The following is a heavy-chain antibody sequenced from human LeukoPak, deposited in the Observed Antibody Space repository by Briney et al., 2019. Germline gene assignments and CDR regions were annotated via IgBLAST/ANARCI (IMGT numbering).Heavy chain of an antibody. CDR1: EFASSSYA. D-gene: IGHD6-6*01. V-gene: IGHV3-23*01. CDR3: AKAAQVAGRPNLGGHFDY. Sequence: GGSLRLSCATSEFASSSYAMSWVRQAPGKGLEWVSTISGSGGSTYYAESVKGRFTISRDNNKNTLYLQMNSLRAEDTAVYYCAKAAQVAGRPNLGGHFDYWGQGTLVTVSS. J-gene: IGHJ4*02. CDR2: ISGSGGST.